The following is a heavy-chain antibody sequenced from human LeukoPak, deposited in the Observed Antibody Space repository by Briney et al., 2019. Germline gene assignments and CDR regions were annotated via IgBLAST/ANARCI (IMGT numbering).Heavy chain of an antibody. CDR2: ISAYNGNT. D-gene: IGHD3-10*01. CDR1: GYTFTSYG. V-gene: IGHV1-18*01. CDR3: ARTPAITMVRGVIFDY. Sequence: ASVKVSCTASGYTFTSYGISWVRQAPGQGLEWMGWISAYNGNTNYAQKLQGRVTMTTDTSTSTAYMELRSLRSDDTAVYYCARTPAITMVRGVIFDYWGQGTLVTVSS. J-gene: IGHJ4*02.